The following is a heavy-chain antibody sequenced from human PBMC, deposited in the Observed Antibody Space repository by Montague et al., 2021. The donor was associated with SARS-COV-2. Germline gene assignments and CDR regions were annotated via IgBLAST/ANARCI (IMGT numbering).Heavy chain of an antibody. J-gene: IGHJ4*02. D-gene: IGHD3-10*01. Sequence: PALVKPTQTLTLTCTCSGFSLRSDDEGVAWIRQSPGQALEWLAVIYWNGDKRYSPSLQRRLTITKDTSENQVVLTMTNMDPVDTATYYCAHRGMIRGLIFDYWGQGTLVTVSS. CDR3: AHRGMIRGLIFDY. CDR1: GFSLRSDDEG. CDR2: IYWNGDK. V-gene: IGHV2-5*01.